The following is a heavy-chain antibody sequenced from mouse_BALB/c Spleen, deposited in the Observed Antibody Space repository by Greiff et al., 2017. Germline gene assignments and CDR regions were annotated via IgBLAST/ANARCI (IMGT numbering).Heavy chain of an antibody. Sequence: EVKLQESGAELVRSGASVKLSCTASGFNIKDYYMHWVKQRPEQGLEWIGWIDPENGDTEYAPKFQGKATMTADTSSNTAYLQLSSLTSEDTAVYYCSYGRAWFAYWGQGTLVTVSA. J-gene: IGHJ3*01. D-gene: IGHD2-1*01. CDR2: IDPENGDT. V-gene: IGHV14-4*02. CDR1: GFNIKDYY. CDR3: SYGRAWFAY.